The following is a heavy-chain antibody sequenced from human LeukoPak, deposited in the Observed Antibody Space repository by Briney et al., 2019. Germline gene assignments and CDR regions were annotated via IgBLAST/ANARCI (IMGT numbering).Heavy chain of an antibody. V-gene: IGHV1-24*01. CDR1: GYTFTGFH. J-gene: IGHJ5*02. Sequence: ASVKVSCKASGYTFTGFHLHWVRQAPGQGLEWMGGFDPEDGETIYAQKFQGRVTMTEDTSTDTAYMELSSLRSEDTAVYYCATSSGYYYNWFDPWGQGTLVTVSS. D-gene: IGHD3-22*01. CDR3: ATSSGYYYNWFDP. CDR2: FDPEDGET.